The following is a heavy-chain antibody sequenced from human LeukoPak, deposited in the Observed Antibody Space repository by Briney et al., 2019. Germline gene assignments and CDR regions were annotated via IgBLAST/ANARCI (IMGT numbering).Heavy chain of an antibody. J-gene: IGHJ4*02. CDR3: ARGDYGDYGGDFDY. D-gene: IGHD4-17*01. Sequence: SSETLSLTCAVSGYSISSGYYWGWIRQPPGKGLEWIGSIYHSGSTSYNPSLKSRVTISVDTSKNQFSLKLSSVTAADTAVYYCARGDYGDYGGDFDYWGQGTLVTVSS. V-gene: IGHV4-38-2*01. CDR2: IYHSGST. CDR1: GYSISSGYY.